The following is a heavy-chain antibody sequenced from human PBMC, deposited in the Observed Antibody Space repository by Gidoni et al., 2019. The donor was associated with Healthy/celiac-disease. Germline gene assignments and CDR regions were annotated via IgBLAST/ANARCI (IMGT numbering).Heavy chain of an antibody. CDR2: ISYDGSNK. D-gene: IGHD4-17*01. J-gene: IGHJ3*02. V-gene: IGHV3-30*18. Sequence: QVQLVESGGGVVQPGRSLSLSCAASGFTFSSYGMHWVRQAPGKGLEWVAVISYDGSNKYYADSVKGRFTISRDNSKNTLYLQMSSLRAEDTAVYYCAKDAARYGDYRGAFDIWGQVTMVTVSS. CDR3: AKDAARYGDYRGAFDI. CDR1: GFTFSSYG.